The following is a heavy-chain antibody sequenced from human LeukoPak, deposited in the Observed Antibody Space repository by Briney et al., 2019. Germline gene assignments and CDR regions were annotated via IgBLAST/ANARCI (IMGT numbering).Heavy chain of an antibody. V-gene: IGHV1-2*02. CDR3: SRGPVPAAICRFDL. CDR1: GYTFTGYY. CDR2: INPNSGDT. J-gene: IGHJ5*02. Sequence: ASVKVSCKASGYTFTGYYMHWVRQAPGQGLEWMGWINPNSGDTKYAQKFQGRVTMTRDTSISTAYIELSGLNSDDTAVYDCSRGPVPAAICRFDLGGQGTLV. D-gene: IGHD2-2*01.